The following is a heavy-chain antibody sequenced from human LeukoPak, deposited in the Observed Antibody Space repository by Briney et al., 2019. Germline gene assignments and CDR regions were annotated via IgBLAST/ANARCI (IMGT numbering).Heavy chain of an antibody. J-gene: IGHJ5*02. Sequence: PSETLSLTCTVSGGSISSYYWSWIRQPPGKGLEWIGYIYYSGSTNYNPSLKSRVTISVDTSKNQFPLKLSSVTAADTAVYYCARVGDYYDSSGYHNWFDPWGQGTLVTVSS. V-gene: IGHV4-59*01. CDR3: ARVGDYYDSSGYHNWFDP. CDR1: GGSISSYY. D-gene: IGHD3-22*01. CDR2: IYYSGST.